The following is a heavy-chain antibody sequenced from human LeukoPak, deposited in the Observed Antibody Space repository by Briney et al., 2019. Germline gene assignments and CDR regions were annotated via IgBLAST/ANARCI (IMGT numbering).Heavy chain of an antibody. CDR1: GGSISNYY. CDR3: AQTKDWFDP. J-gene: IGHJ5*02. CDR2: ISYSGST. Sequence: SETLSLTCTVSGGSISNYYWSWVRQPPGKGLEWIGYISYSGSTNHNPSLKSRVTISVDTSKNQLSLKLSSVTAADTAVYYCAQTKDWFDPWGQGTLVTVSS. V-gene: IGHV4-59*08.